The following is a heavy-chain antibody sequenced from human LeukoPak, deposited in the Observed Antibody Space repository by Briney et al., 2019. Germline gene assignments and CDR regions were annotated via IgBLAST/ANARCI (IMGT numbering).Heavy chain of an antibody. CDR1: GFTFSSYW. Sequence: GGSLRLSCAASGFTFSSYWMSWVRQAPGRGLEWVANIKQDGSEKYYVDSVKGRFTISRDNAKNSLYLQMNSLRAEDTAVYYCARDISELELDYWGQGTLVTVSS. J-gene: IGHJ4*02. D-gene: IGHD1-7*01. CDR3: ARDISELELDY. V-gene: IGHV3-7*01. CDR2: IKQDGSEK.